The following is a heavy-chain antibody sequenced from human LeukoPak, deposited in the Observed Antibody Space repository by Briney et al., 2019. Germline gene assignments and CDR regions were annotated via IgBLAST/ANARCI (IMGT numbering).Heavy chain of an antibody. V-gene: IGHV4-31*03. CDR3: AREGVRWLQLRRGNWFDP. D-gene: IGHD5-24*01. J-gene: IGHJ5*02. Sequence: PSETLSLTCTVSGGSISSGGYSWSWIRQHPGKGLEWIGYIYYSGSTYYNPSLKSRVTISVDTSRNQFSLKLSSVTAADTAVYYCAREGVRWLQLRRGNWFDPWGQGTLVTVSS. CDR2: IYYSGST. CDR1: GGSISSGGYS.